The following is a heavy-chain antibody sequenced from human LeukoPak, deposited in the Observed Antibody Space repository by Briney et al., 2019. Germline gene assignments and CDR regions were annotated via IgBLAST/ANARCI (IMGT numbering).Heavy chain of an antibody. CDR1: GYTFTGYY. Sequence: ASVKVSCKASGYTFTGYYMHWVRQAPGQGLEWMGRINPNSGGTNYAQKFQGRVTMTRDTSISTAYMELSRLRSDDTAMYYCARDSSKRDYDFWSGYYRFDPWGQGTLVTVSS. J-gene: IGHJ5*02. CDR3: ARDSSKRDYDFWSGYYRFDP. CDR2: INPNSGGT. V-gene: IGHV1-2*06. D-gene: IGHD3-3*01.